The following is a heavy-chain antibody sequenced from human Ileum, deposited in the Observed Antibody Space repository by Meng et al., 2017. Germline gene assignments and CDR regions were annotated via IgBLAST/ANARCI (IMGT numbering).Heavy chain of an antibody. CDR3: ARAWSSSWSFLDF. D-gene: IGHD6-13*01. Sequence: PSPTLSLTCSVSGGSISGGHYFGSWLRQHPEKGLEWIGEINRGGNTNYNPSLKSRITMSVDTSKNQFFLNLTSVTPADTAVYYCARAWSSSWSFLDFWGQGGLVTVSS. CDR2: INRGGNT. CDR1: GGSISGGHYF. J-gene: IGHJ4*02. V-gene: IGHV4-31*03.